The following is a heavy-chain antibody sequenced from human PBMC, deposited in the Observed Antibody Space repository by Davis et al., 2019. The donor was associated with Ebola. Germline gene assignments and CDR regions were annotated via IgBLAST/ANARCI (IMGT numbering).Heavy chain of an antibody. CDR3: ARQSLGPYSSGWYVYD. Sequence: SETLSLTCTVSGASVSSNSYYWGWMRQPPGKGLEWIGHIYYSGFTYYNPSLKSRLIISVDTSKNQFSLKLSSVTAADTAVYYCARQSLGPYSSGWYVYDWGQGTLVTVSS. CDR1: GASVSSNSYY. V-gene: IGHV4-39*01. D-gene: IGHD6-19*01. J-gene: IGHJ4*02. CDR2: IYYSGFT.